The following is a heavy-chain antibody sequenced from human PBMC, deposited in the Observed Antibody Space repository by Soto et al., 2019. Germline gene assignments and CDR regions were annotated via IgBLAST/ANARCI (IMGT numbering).Heavy chain of an antibody. CDR2: INHSGST. J-gene: IGHJ4*02. Sequence: QVQLQQWGAGLLKPSETLSLTCAVYGGSFSGYYWSWIRQPPGKGLEWIGEINHSGSTNYNPSLKSRVTTSVDSTKNQFSLKLSSVTAADTAVYYCARVAPRYCSGGSCNSGRDYWGQGTLVTVSS. CDR1: GGSFSGYY. V-gene: IGHV4-34*01. D-gene: IGHD2-15*01. CDR3: ARVAPRYCSGGSCNSGRDY.